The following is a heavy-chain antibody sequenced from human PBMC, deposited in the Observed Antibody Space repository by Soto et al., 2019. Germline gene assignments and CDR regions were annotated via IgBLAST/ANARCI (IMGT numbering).Heavy chain of an antibody. CDR3: ARDLYDFWSGYYRDAAFDI. J-gene: IGHJ3*02. Sequence: SETLSLTCTVSGGSISSYYWSWIRQPPGKGLEWIGYIYYSGSTNYNPSLKSRVTISVDTSKNQFSLKLSSVTAADTAVYYCARDLYDFWSGYYRDAAFDIWGQGTMVTVSS. CDR2: IYYSGST. V-gene: IGHV4-59*08. D-gene: IGHD3-3*01. CDR1: GGSISSYY.